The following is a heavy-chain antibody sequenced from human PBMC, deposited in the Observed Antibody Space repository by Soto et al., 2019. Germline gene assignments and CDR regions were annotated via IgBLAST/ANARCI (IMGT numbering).Heavy chain of an antibody. CDR2: IKQVGSEV. CDR3: AREIAARL. J-gene: IGHJ6*04. Sequence: EVQLVESGGGLVQPGGSLRLSCAASGFTFSSYWMSWFRQAPGKGLEWVANIKQVGSEVNYVDSVKGRFTISRDNAKNALYLQMNSLRVEDTAVYYCAREIAARLWGKGTTVTVSS. CDR1: GFTFSSYW. D-gene: IGHD6-6*01. V-gene: IGHV3-7*01.